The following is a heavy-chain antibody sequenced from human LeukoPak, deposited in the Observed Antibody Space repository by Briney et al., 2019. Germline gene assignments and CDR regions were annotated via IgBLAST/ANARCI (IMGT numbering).Heavy chain of an antibody. CDR2: IYYSGNT. D-gene: IGHD2-2*01. V-gene: IGHV4-39*02. J-gene: IGHJ6*03. Sequence: PSETLSLTCTVSGGSIFSSNSYWGWIRQPPGKGLEWIGSIYYSGNTYYNASLKSRVTISVDTSKNQFSLKLNSVTAADTAVYYCAREGSEDIVVVPAAIPSYYMDVWGKGTTVTISS. CDR3: AREGSEDIVVVPAAIPSYYMDV. CDR1: GGSIFSSNSY.